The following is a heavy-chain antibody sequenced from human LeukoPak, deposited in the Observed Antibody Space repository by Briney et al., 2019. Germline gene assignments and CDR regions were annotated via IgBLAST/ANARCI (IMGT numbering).Heavy chain of an antibody. CDR1: GYTFTGYY. V-gene: IGHV1-2*02. J-gene: IGHJ4*02. CDR2: INPNSGGT. CDR3: AIRYSSSWDDYYFDY. D-gene: IGHD6-13*01. Sequence: ASVKVSCKASGYTFTGYYMHWVRQAPGQGLEWMGWINPNSGGTNYAQKFQGRVTMIRDTSISTAYVELSRLRSDDTAVYYCAIRYSSSWDDYYFDYWGQGTLVTVSS.